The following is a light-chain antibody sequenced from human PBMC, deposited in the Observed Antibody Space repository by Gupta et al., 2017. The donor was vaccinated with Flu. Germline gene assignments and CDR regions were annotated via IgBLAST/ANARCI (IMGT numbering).Light chain of an antibody. J-gene: IGLJ2*01. CDR1: RSGEKY. CDR2: EDT. V-gene: IGLV3-1*01. Sequence: GKIASIGCSGDRSGEKYACWQQQKPGHPNLLVIFEDTRRPARLPGSFSASNSENTSTLTIGGTQEREEADYYCQSDDSISVVVFGGGTKLTVL. CDR3: QSDDSISVVV.